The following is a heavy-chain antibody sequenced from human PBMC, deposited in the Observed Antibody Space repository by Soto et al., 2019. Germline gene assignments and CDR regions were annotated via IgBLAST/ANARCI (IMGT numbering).Heavy chain of an antibody. J-gene: IGHJ6*01. CDR1: GFSLSNPILG. D-gene: IGHD3-16*01. Sequence: QVTLKESGPVLVKPTETLTLTCTVSGFSLSNPILGVSCIRQPPGKPLEWLAHIFSNDEKSYSTSLKSRHTIHKQTSKCQLVLNMTNMDHVEKATDYFVRLYSPRRRYCFGVDVLGPGTTGTGSS. V-gene: IGHV2-26*01. CDR2: IFSNDEK. CDR3: VRLYSPRRRYCFGVDV.